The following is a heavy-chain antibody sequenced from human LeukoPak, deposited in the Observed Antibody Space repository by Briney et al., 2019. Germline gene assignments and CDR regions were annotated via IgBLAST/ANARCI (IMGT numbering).Heavy chain of an antibody. CDR2: ISYDGSNK. Sequence: GGSLRLSCAASGFTFSSYGMHWGRQAPGKGLEWVAVISYDGSNKYYADSVKGRFTISRDNAKNSLYLQMNSLRAEDTAVYHCARGGGGYVGFDYWGQGTLVTVSS. V-gene: IGHV3-30*03. J-gene: IGHJ4*02. CDR3: ARGGGGYVGFDY. D-gene: IGHD5-12*01. CDR1: GFTFSSYG.